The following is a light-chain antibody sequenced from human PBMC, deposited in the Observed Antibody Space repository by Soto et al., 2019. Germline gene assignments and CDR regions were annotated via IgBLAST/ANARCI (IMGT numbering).Light chain of an antibody. CDR2: AAS. CDR1: QGIRNE. Sequence: ALQMTQSPSSLSASVGDRVTITCRASQGIRNELAWYQQKPGKAPHLLIYAASTLQSGVPSRFSGSGSGTDFTLTISSLQPEDFATYFCLQDHSYPRTFGQGTKLEIK. J-gene: IGKJ2*01. CDR3: LQDHSYPRT. V-gene: IGKV1-6*01.